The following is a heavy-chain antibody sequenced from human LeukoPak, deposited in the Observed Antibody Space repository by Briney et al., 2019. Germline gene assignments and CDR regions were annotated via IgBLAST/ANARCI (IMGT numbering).Heavy chain of an antibody. Sequence: ASVKVSCKASGYTFTGYYMHWGRQAPGQGLECMGWINPNSGATNYAQKFQDRVTMTGDTSISTAYMEMTRLTSDDTAVYYCARGVAIPAFRAHFWGQGTLVTVSS. J-gene: IGHJ4*02. CDR1: GYTFTGYY. CDR3: ARGVAIPAFRAHF. D-gene: IGHD3-3*01. CDR2: INPNSGAT. V-gene: IGHV1-2*02.